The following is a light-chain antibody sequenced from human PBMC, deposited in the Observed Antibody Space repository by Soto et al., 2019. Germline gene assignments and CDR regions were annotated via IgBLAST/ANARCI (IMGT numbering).Light chain of an antibody. Sequence: EIVLTQSPGTLSLSPGERATLSCRASQSVSSSYLAWYQQKPGQAPRLLIYGASSRATGIPDRFSGSGSGKDFTLTISRLEPEDFAVYYCQQYGSSPYTFGQGTKLDIK. J-gene: IGKJ2*01. V-gene: IGKV3-20*01. CDR3: QQYGSSPYT. CDR2: GAS. CDR1: QSVSSSY.